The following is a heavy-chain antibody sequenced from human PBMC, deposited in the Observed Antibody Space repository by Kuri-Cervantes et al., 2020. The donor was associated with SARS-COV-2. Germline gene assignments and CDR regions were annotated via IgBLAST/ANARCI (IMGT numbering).Heavy chain of an antibody. V-gene: IGHV3-9*01. CDR3: ARIVRYFDQLDY. Sequence: GGSMRPSCAASGFTFVDYAMHWVRQAPGKGLEWVSGISWNSGSIGYADSVKGRFTISRDNAKNSLYLQMNSLRAEDTAVYYCARIVRYFDQLDYWGQGTLVTVSS. CDR1: GFTFVDYA. D-gene: IGHD3-9*01. J-gene: IGHJ4*02. CDR2: ISWNSGSI.